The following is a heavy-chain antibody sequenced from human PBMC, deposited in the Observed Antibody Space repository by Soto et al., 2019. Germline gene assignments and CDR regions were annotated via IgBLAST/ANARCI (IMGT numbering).Heavy chain of an antibody. CDR3: ALPHQLYYSGMDV. D-gene: IGHD1-1*01. CDR1: GFSLSTSGVG. J-gene: IGHJ6*02. Sequence: QITLKESGPTLVKPTQTLTLTCTFSGFSLSTSGVGVGWIRQPPGKALEWLALIYWDDDKRYSPSRKSRLTITKDTSNHQVVLTMPNVDPVDTATYYCALPHQLYYSGMDVWGPGTTVTVFS. V-gene: IGHV2-5*02. CDR2: IYWDDDK.